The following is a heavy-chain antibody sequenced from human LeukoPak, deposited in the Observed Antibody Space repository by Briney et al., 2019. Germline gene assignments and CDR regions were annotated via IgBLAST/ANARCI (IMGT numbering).Heavy chain of an antibody. CDR2: ISATGGST. CDR3: ANRPLDY. J-gene: IGHJ4*02. CDR1: GFSFSTYA. V-gene: IGHV3-23*01. Sequence: GGSLRLSCAASGFSFSTYAMSWVRQAPGKGLEWVSAISATGGSTYYADSVKGRFTISRDNSKNALYLQINTLRAEDTAVYYCANRPLDYWGQGTLVTVSS.